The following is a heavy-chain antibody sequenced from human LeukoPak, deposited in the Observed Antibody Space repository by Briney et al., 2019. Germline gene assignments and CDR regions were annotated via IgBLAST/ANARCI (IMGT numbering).Heavy chain of an antibody. D-gene: IGHD2-2*01. CDR1: GYTFSSYY. CDR2: INPSGGDT. V-gene: IGHV1-46*01. J-gene: IGHJ6*02. Sequence: ASVKVSCKPSGYTFSSYYIHWVRQAPGQGLEWMGIINPSGGDTSYAQKFQGRVTTTRAPSTSTVYMEVVSLRPEDTAVYYCARGCRVVPGVHNVGMTSYYNGMDVWGQGTTVTVSS. CDR3: ARGCRVVPGVHNVGMTSYYNGMDV.